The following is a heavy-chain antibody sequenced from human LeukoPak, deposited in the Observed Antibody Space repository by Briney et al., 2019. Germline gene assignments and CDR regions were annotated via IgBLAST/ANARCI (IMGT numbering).Heavy chain of an antibody. V-gene: IGHV4-4*07. CDR2: IYTSGST. CDR3: ARLLYYYDSSGYFRDPNWFDP. Sequence: SETLSLTCTVSGGSISSYYWGWIRQPAGKGLEWIGRIYTSGSTNYNPSLKSRVTMSVDTSKNQFSLKLSSVTAADTAVYYCARLLYYYDSSGYFRDPNWFDPWGQGTLVTVSS. J-gene: IGHJ5*02. D-gene: IGHD3-22*01. CDR1: GGSISSYY.